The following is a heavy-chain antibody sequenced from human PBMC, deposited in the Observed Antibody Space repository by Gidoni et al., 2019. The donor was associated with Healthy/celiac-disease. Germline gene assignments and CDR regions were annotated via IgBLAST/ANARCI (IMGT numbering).Heavy chain of an antibody. V-gene: IGHV1-69*01. CDR1: VGTFSTYA. D-gene: IGHD2-15*01. CDR2: IIPIFGTA. Sequence: QVQLVQSGAEVKKPGSSVKVSCKASVGTFSTYAISWVRQAPGQGLEWMGGIIPIFGTANYAQKFQGRVTITADETTSTAYMELSSLRSEDTAVYYCARGNGRGYCSGGSCYHEYNWFDPWGQGTLVTVSS. CDR3: ARGNGRGYCSGGSCYHEYNWFDP. J-gene: IGHJ5*02.